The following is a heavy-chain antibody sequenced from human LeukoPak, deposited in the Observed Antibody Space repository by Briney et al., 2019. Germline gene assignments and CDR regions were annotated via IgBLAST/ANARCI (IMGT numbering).Heavy chain of an antibody. CDR1: GGSFSGYY. D-gene: IGHD1-14*01. Sequence: SETLSLTCAVYGGSFSGYYWSWIRQPPGEGLEWIGEINHSGSTNYNPSLKSRVTISVDTSKNRFSLKLSSVTAADTAVYYCASNRIFDYWGQGTLVTVSS. J-gene: IGHJ4*02. V-gene: IGHV4-34*01. CDR2: INHSGST. CDR3: ASNRIFDY.